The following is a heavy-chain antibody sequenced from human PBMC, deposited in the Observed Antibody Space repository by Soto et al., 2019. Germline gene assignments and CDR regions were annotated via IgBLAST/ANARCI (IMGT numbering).Heavy chain of an antibody. CDR1: GFTFDTYA. D-gene: IGHD4-17*01. CDR2: ISFDGNNN. CDR3: ARVMIRWQIPGGAFDL. J-gene: IGHJ3*01. Sequence: QVQLVESGGGVVQPGRSLRLSCAASGFTFDTYALHWVRQAPGKGLEWVALISFDGNNNYYADSVKGRFTISRDNSENTLYPQMNSLSVDDTAVYYCARVMIRWQIPGGAFDLWGQGTIVTVSS. V-gene: IGHV3-30-3*01.